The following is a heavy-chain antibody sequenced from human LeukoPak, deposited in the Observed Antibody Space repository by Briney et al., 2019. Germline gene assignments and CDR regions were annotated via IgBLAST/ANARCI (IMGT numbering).Heavy chain of an antibody. D-gene: IGHD1-26*01. CDR2: ISGSGGST. CDR1: GFTFSNYA. J-gene: IGHJ6*03. V-gene: IGHV3-23*01. Sequence: GGSLRLSCAASGFTFSNYAMSWVRQAPGKGLEWVSVISGSGGSTYYADSVKGRFAISRDNSKNTLYLQMNSLRAEDTAVYYCARDLYSGSPPYYYYYYMDVWGKGTTVTISS. CDR3: ARDLYSGSPPYYYYYYMDV.